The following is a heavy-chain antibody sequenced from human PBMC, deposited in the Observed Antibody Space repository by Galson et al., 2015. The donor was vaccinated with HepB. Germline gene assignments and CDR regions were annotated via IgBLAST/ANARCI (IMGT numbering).Heavy chain of an antibody. D-gene: IGHD7-27*01. Sequence: SLRLSCAASGFTFSSYGMHWVRQAPGKGLEWVAVIWYDGSNKYYADSVKGRFTISRDNSKNTLYLQMNSLRAEDTAVYYCARDRTPHLSKLGYYYGMDVWGQGTTVTVSS. CDR2: IWYDGSNK. V-gene: IGHV3-33*01. CDR3: ARDRTPHLSKLGYYYGMDV. CDR1: GFTFSSYG. J-gene: IGHJ6*02.